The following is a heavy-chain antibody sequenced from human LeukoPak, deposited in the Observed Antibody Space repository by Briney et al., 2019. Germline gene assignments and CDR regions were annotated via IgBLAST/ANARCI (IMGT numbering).Heavy chain of an antibody. Sequence: GGSLRLSCAASGFTFSSYWMSWVRQAPGKGLEWVANIKQDGSEKYYADSVKGRFTISRDNAKNSLYLQMNSLRAEDTAVYYCARDYCSGGSCYPWYFDYWGQGTLVTVSS. D-gene: IGHD2-15*01. V-gene: IGHV3-7*01. CDR1: GFTFSSYW. CDR3: ARDYCSGGSCYPWYFDY. J-gene: IGHJ4*02. CDR2: IKQDGSEK.